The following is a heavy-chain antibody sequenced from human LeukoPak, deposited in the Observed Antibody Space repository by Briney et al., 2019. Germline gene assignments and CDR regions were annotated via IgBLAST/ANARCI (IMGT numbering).Heavy chain of an antibody. CDR1: GYIFTNYW. D-gene: IGHD3-22*01. V-gene: IGHV5-51*01. Sequence: GESLKISCKGSGYIFTNYWIGWVRQMPGKGLEWMGVIYPSDSDTRYSPSFQGLVTISVDKSINTAYLQWSSLKASDTAIYYCARQAYGSHFDAFDIWGQGTMVTVSS. CDR3: ARQAYGSHFDAFDI. J-gene: IGHJ3*02. CDR2: IYPSDSDT.